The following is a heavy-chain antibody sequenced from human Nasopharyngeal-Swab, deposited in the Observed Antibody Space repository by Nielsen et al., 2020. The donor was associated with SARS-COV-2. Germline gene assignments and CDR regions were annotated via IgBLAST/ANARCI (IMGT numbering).Heavy chain of an antibody. J-gene: IGHJ5*02. D-gene: IGHD3-10*01. V-gene: IGHV3-9*01. Sequence: SLRLSCAASGFPFDDYAMHWVRQSPGKGLVWVSGISWNSGSIGYADSVKGRFTISRDNAKNSLYLQMNSLSAEDTALYYCAKGSPGGGFGTWGQGTLVTVSS. CDR1: GFPFDDYA. CDR2: ISWNSGSI. CDR3: AKGSPGGGFGT.